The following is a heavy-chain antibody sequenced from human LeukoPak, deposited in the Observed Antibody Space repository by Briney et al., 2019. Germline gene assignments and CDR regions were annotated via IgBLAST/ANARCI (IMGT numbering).Heavy chain of an antibody. CDR2: ISGSGGST. D-gene: IGHD3-3*01. Sequence: GGSLRLSCAASGFTFSSYAMSWVRQAPGKGLEWVSAISGSGGSTYYADSVKGRFTISRDNAKNSLYLQMNSLRAEDTAVYYCVRGSLASGVVVYYYYYLDVWGKGTTVTVSS. J-gene: IGHJ6*03. V-gene: IGHV3-23*01. CDR1: GFTFSSYA. CDR3: VRGSLASGVVVYYYYYLDV.